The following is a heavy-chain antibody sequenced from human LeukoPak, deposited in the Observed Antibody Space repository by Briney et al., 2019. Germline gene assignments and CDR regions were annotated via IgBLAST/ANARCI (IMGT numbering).Heavy chain of an antibody. CDR2: ISGSGGST. CDR1: GFTFSSYA. J-gene: IGHJ4*02. D-gene: IGHD6-19*01. CDR3: ASLAVAGTSISLDY. V-gene: IGHV3-23*01. Sequence: ASLRLSCAASGFTFSSYAMSWVRQAPGKGLEWVSAISGSGGSTYYADSVKGRFTISRDNSKNTLYLQMNSLRAEDTAVYYCASLAVAGTSISLDYWGQGTLVTVSS.